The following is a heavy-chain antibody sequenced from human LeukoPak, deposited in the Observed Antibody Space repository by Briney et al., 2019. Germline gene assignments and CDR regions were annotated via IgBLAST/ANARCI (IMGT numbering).Heavy chain of an antibody. CDR1: GGSIRSYY. CDR3: ARLSGYSSGHYYSDY. V-gene: IGHV4-59*01. CDR2: IYYRGST. D-gene: IGHD3-22*01. Sequence: SETLSLTCTASGGSIRSYYWTWIRQPPGKGLEWIGYIYYRGSTNYNPSLKSRVTISVDTSKNQFSLKLSSVTAADTAVYYCARLSGYSSGHYYSDYWGQGTLVTVSS. J-gene: IGHJ4*02.